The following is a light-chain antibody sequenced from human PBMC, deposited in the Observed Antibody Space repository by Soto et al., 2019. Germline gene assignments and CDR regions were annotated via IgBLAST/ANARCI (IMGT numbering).Light chain of an antibody. CDR2: HAS. CDR3: QHHESWRGT. V-gene: IGKV3-15*01. Sequence: EIEMMQSPATLSVSPGESATLSCRASQSVSSNLAWYQQKPGQAPRLLIYHASTRATGIPARFSGRGSGTDFTLTISGLLSEDFAVYYCQHHESWRGTFGQGTKVDIK. CDR1: QSVSSN. J-gene: IGKJ1*01.